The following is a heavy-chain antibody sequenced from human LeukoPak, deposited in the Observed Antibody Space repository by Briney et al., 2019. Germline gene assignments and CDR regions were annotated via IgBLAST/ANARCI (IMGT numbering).Heavy chain of an antibody. Sequence: PGGSLRLSCAASGFTFSNYNMNWVRQAPGKGLEWVANIKPDGRETYYVDSVKGRFTISRDNAKGSLYLQMKSLRAEDTAVYYCARDYNLGQGTLVTVSS. CDR3: ARDYN. J-gene: IGHJ4*02. V-gene: IGHV3-7*01. CDR2: IKPDGRET. CDR1: GFTFSNYN.